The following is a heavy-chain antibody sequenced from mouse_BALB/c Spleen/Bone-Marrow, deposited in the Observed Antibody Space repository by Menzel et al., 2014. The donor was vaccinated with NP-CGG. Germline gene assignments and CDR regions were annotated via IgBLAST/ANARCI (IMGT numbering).Heavy chain of an antibody. CDR3: ASRDSSGFVPDY. D-gene: IGHD3-2*01. V-gene: IGHV1S132*01. CDR2: IFPGTGTT. CDR1: GYTFTSYW. J-gene: IGHJ2*01. Sequence: SCKTSGYTFTSYWIQWVKQRPGQGLGWIGEIFPGTGTTYYNEKFKGKATLTIDTSSSTAYMQLSSLTSEDSAVYFCASRDSSGFVPDYWGQGTTLTVSS.